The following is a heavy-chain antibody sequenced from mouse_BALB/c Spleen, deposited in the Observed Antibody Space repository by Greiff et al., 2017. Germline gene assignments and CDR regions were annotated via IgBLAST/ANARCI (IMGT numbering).Heavy chain of an antibody. CDR2: ILPGSGST. J-gene: IGHJ4*01. D-gene: IGHD1-1*01. CDR1: GYTFSSYW. Sequence: QVQLQQSGAELMKPGASVKISCKATGYTFSSYWIEWVKQRPGHGLEWIGEILPGSGSTNYNEKFKGKATFTADTSSNTAYMQLSSLTSEDSAVYYCARSYGSSYGAMDYWGQGTSVTVSS. V-gene: IGHV1-9*01. CDR3: ARSYGSSYGAMDY.